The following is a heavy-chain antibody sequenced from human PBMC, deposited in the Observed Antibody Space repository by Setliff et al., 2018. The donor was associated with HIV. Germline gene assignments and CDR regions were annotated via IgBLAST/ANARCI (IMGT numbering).Heavy chain of an antibody. CDR1: GYTFTDFY. J-gene: IGHJ5*02. Sequence: GASVKVSCKASGYTFTDFYIHWVRQAPGQGLEWIGRINPKSGVADYLKKFQGRVTMTTDTSTNTAHMELIRPRLDDTAAYYCARAHFLVAMTRNWFDPWGQGTLVTVSS. D-gene: IGHD5-12*01. V-gene: IGHV1-2*06. CDR3: ARAHFLVAMTRNWFDP. CDR2: INPKSGVA.